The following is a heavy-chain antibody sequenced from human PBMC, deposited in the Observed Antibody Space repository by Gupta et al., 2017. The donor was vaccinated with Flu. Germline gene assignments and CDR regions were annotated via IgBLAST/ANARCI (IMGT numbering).Heavy chain of an antibody. CDR2: IIPVFGPT. CDR3: ARKGGGHCSGGTCYSFDY. D-gene: IGHD2-15*01. Sequence: GQGLEWMGGIIPVFGPTIYAQKFQGRVTITADESTNTAYLELSSLRSEDTAVYYCARKGGGHCSGGTCYSFDYWGQGTLVTVSS. V-gene: IGHV1-69*01. J-gene: IGHJ4*02.